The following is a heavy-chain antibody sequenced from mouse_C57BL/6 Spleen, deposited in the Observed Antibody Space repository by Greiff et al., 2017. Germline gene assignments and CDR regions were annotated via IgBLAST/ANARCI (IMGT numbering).Heavy chain of an antibody. V-gene: IGHV1-62-2*01. CDR2: FYPGSGSI. Sequence: QVQLQQSGAELVKPGASVKLSRKASGYTFTEYTIHWVKQRSGQGLEWIGWFYPGSGSITYNEKFKDKATLTSDKSSSTVYMELSSWITDDSAAYYCARHEEGSSTCPLAYWGQGTLVTVSA. CDR1: GYTFTEYT. CDR3: ARHEEGSSTCPLAY. J-gene: IGHJ3*01.